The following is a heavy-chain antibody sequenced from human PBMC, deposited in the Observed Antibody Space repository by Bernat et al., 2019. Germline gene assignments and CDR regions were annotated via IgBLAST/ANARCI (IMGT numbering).Heavy chain of an antibody. CDR3: AITAYYDFVYDYFGMGGWYPALDY. Sequence: QVQLVESGGGVVQPGRSLRLSCAASGFTFSSYGMHWVRQAPGKGLEWVAVISYDGSNKYYADSVKGRFTISRDNSKNTLYLQMNSLRDEDTAVYYCAITAYYDFVYDYFGMGGWYPALDYWGQGTLVTVSS. CDR1: GFTFSSYG. J-gene: IGHJ4*02. CDR2: ISYDGSNK. D-gene: IGHD3-3*01. V-gene: IGHV3-30*03.